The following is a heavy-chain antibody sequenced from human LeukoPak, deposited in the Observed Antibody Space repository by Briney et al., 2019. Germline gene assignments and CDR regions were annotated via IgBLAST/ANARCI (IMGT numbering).Heavy chain of an antibody. D-gene: IGHD3-16*01. J-gene: IGHJ4*02. Sequence: GASVKVSCKASGYTLTDYYMHWVRQAPGQGLEWMAWIDPNSGGTNYAPKFQGRVTKTRDTSIGTAYMELSALRSDDTAVYYCARELSHYGDYDYWGQGSLVTVSS. CDR2: IDPNSGGT. V-gene: IGHV1-2*02. CDR3: ARELSHYGDYDY. CDR1: GYTLTDYY.